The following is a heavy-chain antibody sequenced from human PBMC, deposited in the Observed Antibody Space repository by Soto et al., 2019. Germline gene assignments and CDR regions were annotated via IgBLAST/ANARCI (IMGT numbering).Heavy chain of an antibody. CDR2: VYYTGDT. CDR3: ARDMHAGFTHYFDP. CDR1: GASISTPGSY. D-gene: IGHD1-26*01. Sequence: PSETLSLTCTVSGASISTPGSYWGWVRQSPGTGLQWIGFVYYTGDTYYSPSFKSRVTISMDTSKNQLSLKLTSMTAADTAVYYCARDMHAGFTHYFDPWGQGTLVTVSS. V-gene: IGHV4-39*07. J-gene: IGHJ5*02.